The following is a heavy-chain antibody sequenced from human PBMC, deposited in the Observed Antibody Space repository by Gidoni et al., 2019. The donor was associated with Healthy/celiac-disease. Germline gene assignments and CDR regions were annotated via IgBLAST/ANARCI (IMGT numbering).Heavy chain of an antibody. J-gene: IGHJ6*02. CDR3: ALIRREDYYYGMDI. CDR2: SNYRGST. V-gene: IGHV4-39*07. CDR1: GGPISSSSYY. Sequence: LQLQHSGPGLVQPSETLPLTCTVSGGPISSSSYYWGWVRPPPGKGLVWIGSSNYRGSTYYNPALKRRVTISVDTSKNQFSLKLSSVTAADTAVYYCALIRREDYYYGMDIWGQGTTVTVSS. D-gene: IGHD3-16*01.